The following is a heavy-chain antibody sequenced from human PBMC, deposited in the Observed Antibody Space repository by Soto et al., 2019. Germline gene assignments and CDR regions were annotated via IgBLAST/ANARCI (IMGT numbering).Heavy chain of an antibody. D-gene: IGHD3-3*01. V-gene: IGHV3-30*18. Sequence: QMQLVESGGGVVQPGRSLRLSCAASGFTFSSYGMHWVRQAPGKGLEWVAVISYDGSNKYYADSVKGRFTISRDNSKNTLYLQMNSLRAEDTAVYYCAKDLSLYYDFWSGYSVYYGMDVWGQGTTVTVSS. CDR1: GFTFSSYG. CDR2: ISYDGSNK. J-gene: IGHJ6*02. CDR3: AKDLSLYYDFWSGYSVYYGMDV.